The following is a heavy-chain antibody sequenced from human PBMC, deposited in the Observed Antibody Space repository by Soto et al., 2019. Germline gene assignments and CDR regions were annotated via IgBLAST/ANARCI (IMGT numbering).Heavy chain of an antibody. CDR1: GGTFSSYT. D-gene: IGHD3-16*01. J-gene: IGHJ6*02. V-gene: IGHV1-69*08. Sequence: QVQLVQSGAEVKKPGSSVKVSCKASGGTFSSYTISWVRQAPGQGLEWMGRIISILGIANYAQKFQGRVTITADKSTSPAYMELSSLRSEDTAVYYCARDYRDLGYYYGMDVWGQGTTVTVSS. CDR2: IISILGIA. CDR3: ARDYRDLGYYYGMDV.